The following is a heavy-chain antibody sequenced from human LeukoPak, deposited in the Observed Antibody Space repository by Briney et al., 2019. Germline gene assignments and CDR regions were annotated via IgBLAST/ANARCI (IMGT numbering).Heavy chain of an antibody. D-gene: IGHD3-16*01. CDR2: IYSGGST. CDR1: GFTVSSNY. Sequence: GGSLRLSCAASGFTVSSNYMSWVRQAPGKGLEWVSVIYSGGSTYYADSVKGRFTISRDNSKNTLYLQMNSLRAEDTAVYYCARDPHYWGRGAFDIWGQGTMVTVSS. CDR3: ARDPHYWGRGAFDI. J-gene: IGHJ3*02. V-gene: IGHV3-66*01.